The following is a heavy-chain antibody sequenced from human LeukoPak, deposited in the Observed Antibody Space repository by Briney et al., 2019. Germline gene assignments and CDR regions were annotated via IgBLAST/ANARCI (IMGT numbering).Heavy chain of an antibody. CDR2: IIPIFGTA. V-gene: IGHV1-69*06. Sequence: GASVKVSCKAFGGTFSSYAISWVRQAPGQGLEWMGGIIPIFGTANYAQKFQGRVTITADKSTSTAYMELSSLRSEDTAVYYCARGGLQTWYYYTDVWGKGTTVTVSS. CDR3: ARGGLQTWYYYTDV. CDR1: GGTFSSYA. J-gene: IGHJ6*03.